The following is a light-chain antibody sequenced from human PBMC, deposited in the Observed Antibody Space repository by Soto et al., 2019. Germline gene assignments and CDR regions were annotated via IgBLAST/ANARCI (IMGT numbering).Light chain of an antibody. J-gene: IGKJ4*01. V-gene: IGKV1-33*01. CDR1: QDISNY. Sequence: DIQMTQSPSSLSASVGDRVTITCQASQDISNYLNWYQQKPGKAPKILIYDASFLEAGVPSRFSGGGSGTHFTLTISSLQAEDVATYYCQQFDNLPLTFGGGTKVEIK. CDR3: QQFDNLPLT. CDR2: DAS.